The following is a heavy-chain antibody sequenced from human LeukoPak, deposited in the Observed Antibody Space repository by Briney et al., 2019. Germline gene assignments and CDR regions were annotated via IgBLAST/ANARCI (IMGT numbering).Heavy chain of an antibody. CDR1: GYTFTSYY. J-gene: IGHJ4*02. CDR2: INPSGGST. D-gene: IGHD3-3*01. V-gene: IGHV1-46*01. Sequence: ASVKVSCKASGYTFTSYYMHWVRQAPGQGLEWMGIINPSGGSTSYAQKFQGRVTMTRDTSTSTVYMELSSLRSEDTAVYYCARVASITIFGVVTEVYFDYWGQGTLVTVSS. CDR3: ARVASITIFGVVTEVYFDY.